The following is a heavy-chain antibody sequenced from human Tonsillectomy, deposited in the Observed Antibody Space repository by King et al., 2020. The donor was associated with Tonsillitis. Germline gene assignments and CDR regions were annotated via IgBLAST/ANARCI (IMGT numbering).Heavy chain of an antibody. CDR3: ARRAALLWIGEFYYFFDY. CDR1: GFTFNTYA. CDR2: ISSDGNNQ. V-gene: IGHV3-30*04. Sequence: VQLVESGGGVVQPGRSLRLSCAASGFTFNTYAMHWVRQAPGKGLEWVAVISSDGNNQYYADSVKGRLTISRDNSKNTLYLQMDSLRAEDTAGYYCARRAALLWIGEFYYFFDYCGQGTLVTVSS. D-gene: IGHD3-10*01. J-gene: IGHJ4*02.